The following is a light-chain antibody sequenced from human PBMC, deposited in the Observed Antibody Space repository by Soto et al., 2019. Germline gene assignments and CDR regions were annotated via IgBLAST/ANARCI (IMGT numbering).Light chain of an antibody. CDR2: GAS. Sequence: EIVMTQSPDTLSVSPGERATLSCRASQSIINNLAWYQQKPGQAPRLLIYGASIRATGFPARFSGSGSGTEFTLTISGLQSEDFAVYYCQQYNDWPPLTFGGGTKVEIK. V-gene: IGKV3-15*01. CDR3: QQYNDWPPLT. J-gene: IGKJ4*01. CDR1: QSIINN.